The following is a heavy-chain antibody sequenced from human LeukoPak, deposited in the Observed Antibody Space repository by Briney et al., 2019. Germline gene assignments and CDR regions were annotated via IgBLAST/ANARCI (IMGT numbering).Heavy chain of an antibody. V-gene: IGHV4-4*07. D-gene: IGHD6-19*01. CDR1: GGSISSYY. Sequence: PSETLSLTCTVSGGSISSYYWSWIRQPAGKGLEWIGRIYTSGSTNYNPSLKSRVTMSVDTSKNQFSLKLSSVTAADTAVYYCVRSRGLESSGWTEFDYWGQGTLVTVSS. CDR3: VRSRGLESSGWTEFDY. CDR2: IYTSGST. J-gene: IGHJ4*02.